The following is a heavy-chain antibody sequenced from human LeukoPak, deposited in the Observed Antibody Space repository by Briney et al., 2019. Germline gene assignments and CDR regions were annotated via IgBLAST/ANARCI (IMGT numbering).Heavy chain of an antibody. V-gene: IGHV1-69*04. D-gene: IGHD3-22*01. Sequence: SVKVSSKASGGTFSSYAISWVRQAPGQGLEWMGRIIPILGIANYAQKFQGRVTITADKSTSTAYMELSSLRSEDTAVYYCARALTYYYDSSGYYYFDYWGQGTLVTVSS. CDR3: ARALTYYYDSSGYYYFDY. J-gene: IGHJ4*02. CDR1: GGTFSSYA. CDR2: IIPILGIA.